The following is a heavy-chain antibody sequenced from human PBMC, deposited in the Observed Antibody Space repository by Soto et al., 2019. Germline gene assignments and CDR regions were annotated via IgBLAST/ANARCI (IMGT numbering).Heavy chain of an antibody. Sequence: PGESLKISCTGSGYSFPSYWIGWVRQMPGKGLEWMGIIYPGDSNTRYSPSFQGQVTISADKSISTAHLQWSSLKASDTAMYYCARHSYYDSSGYYYSAFDIWGQGTMVTVSS. V-gene: IGHV5-51*01. CDR1: GYSFPSYW. CDR3: ARHSYYDSSGYYYSAFDI. D-gene: IGHD3-22*01. J-gene: IGHJ3*02. CDR2: IYPGDSNT.